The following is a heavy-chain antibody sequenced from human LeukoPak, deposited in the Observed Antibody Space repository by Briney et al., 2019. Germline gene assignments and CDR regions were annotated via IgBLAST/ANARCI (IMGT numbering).Heavy chain of an antibody. Sequence: SETLSLTCTVSGGSISSYYWSWIRQPPGKGLEWIGYIYYSGSTNYNPSLKSRVTISVDTSKNQFSLNLSSLTAAEAAVYYCARGGGYSGYDFGYWGQGTLVTVSS. CDR2: IYYSGST. CDR3: ARGGGYSGYDFGY. J-gene: IGHJ4*02. V-gene: IGHV4-59*01. CDR1: GGSISSYY. D-gene: IGHD5-12*01.